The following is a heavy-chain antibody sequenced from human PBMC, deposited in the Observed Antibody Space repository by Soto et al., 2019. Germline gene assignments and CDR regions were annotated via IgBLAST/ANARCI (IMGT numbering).Heavy chain of an antibody. Sequence: QVQLVQSGAEVKKPGASVKVSCKASGYTFSSYDIHWVRQAPGQGLEWMGWTNPNSGNTGYAQKFQGRDTMTRDRSKNTAHMELSSLGSEATAIYYCARAGGSSWYGDVDYWGQGTLVTVPS. V-gene: IGHV1-8*01. J-gene: IGHJ4*02. CDR2: TNPNSGNT. D-gene: IGHD6-13*01. CDR1: GYTFSSYD. CDR3: ARAGGSSWYGDVDY.